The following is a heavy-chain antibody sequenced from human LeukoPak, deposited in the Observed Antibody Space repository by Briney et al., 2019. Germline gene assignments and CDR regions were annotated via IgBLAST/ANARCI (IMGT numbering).Heavy chain of an antibody. D-gene: IGHD3-10*01. J-gene: IGHJ3*02. CDR1: GFTFSSYW. Sequence: PGGSLRLSCAASGFTFSSYWMSWFRQAPGKGLEWVANIKQDGSEKYYVDSVKGRFTISRDNAKNSLYLQMNSLRAEDTAVYYCARDQLLWFGELSPHDAFDIWGQGTMVTVSS. V-gene: IGHV3-7*01. CDR2: IKQDGSEK. CDR3: ARDQLLWFGELSPHDAFDI.